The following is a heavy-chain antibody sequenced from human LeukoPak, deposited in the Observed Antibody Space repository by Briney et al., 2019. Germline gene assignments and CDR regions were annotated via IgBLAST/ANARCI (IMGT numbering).Heavy chain of an antibody. Sequence: GGSLRLSRAASAFTFSNYAMHWVRRAPGKGLDWVAFISNDGSNKYYAGSVKGRFTISRDNSKNTLYLQMNSLRAEDTAVYYCAKPLHDSSGYYFPDAFDIWGQGTMVTVSS. CDR2: ISNDGSNK. V-gene: IGHV3-30*04. CDR1: AFTFSNYA. D-gene: IGHD3-22*01. CDR3: AKPLHDSSGYYFPDAFDI. J-gene: IGHJ3*02.